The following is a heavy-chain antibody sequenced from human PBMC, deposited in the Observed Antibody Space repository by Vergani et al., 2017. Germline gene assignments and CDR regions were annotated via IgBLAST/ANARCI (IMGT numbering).Heavy chain of an antibody. J-gene: IGHJ5*02. V-gene: IGHV1-2*04. CDR1: GYTFTGYY. Sequence: QVQLVQSGAEVKKPGASVKVSCKASGYTFTGYYMHCVRQAPGQGLEWMGWINPNSGGTNYAQKFQGWVTMTRDTSISTAYMELSRLRSDDTAVYYCARAGGGVVVPAATNWFDPWGQGTLVTVSS. CDR3: ARAGGGVVVPAATNWFDP. CDR2: INPNSGGT. D-gene: IGHD2-2*01.